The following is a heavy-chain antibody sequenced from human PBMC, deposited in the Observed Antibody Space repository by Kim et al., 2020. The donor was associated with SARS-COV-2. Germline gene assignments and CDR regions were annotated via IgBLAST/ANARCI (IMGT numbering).Heavy chain of an antibody. Sequence: ASVKVSCKASGYTFTSYGISWVRQAPGQGLEWMGWISAYNGNTNYAQKLQGRVTMTTDTSTSTAYMELRSLRSDDTAVYYCARDRNYYYGSDPYYYGMDVWGQGTTVTVSS. J-gene: IGHJ6*02. V-gene: IGHV1-18*04. CDR2: ISAYNGNT. CDR3: ARDRNYYYGSDPYYYGMDV. CDR1: GYTFTSYG. D-gene: IGHD3-10*01.